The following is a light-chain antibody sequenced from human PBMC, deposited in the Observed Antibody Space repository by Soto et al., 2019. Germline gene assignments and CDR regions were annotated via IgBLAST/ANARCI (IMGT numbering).Light chain of an antibody. CDR2: AAS. CDR3: QQYGSSPWT. Sequence: EIVLTQSPGTLSLSPGERATLSCRPSQSVNSIYLAWYQQKPGQAPRLLIYAASSRATGIPDRFSGSGSGTDFTLTISRLEPEDFAVYFCQQYGSSPWTFVQGTKVEIK. CDR1: QSVNSIY. J-gene: IGKJ1*01. V-gene: IGKV3-20*01.